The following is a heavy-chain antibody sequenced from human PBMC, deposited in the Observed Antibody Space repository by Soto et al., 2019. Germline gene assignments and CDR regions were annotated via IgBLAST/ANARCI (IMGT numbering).Heavy chain of an antibody. CDR2: INHSGST. D-gene: IGHD6-13*01. J-gene: IGHJ6*02. CDR3: ARGSAAGASYYYYGMDV. V-gene: IGHV4-34*01. Sequence: QVQLQQWGAGLLKPSETLSLTCAVYGGSFSGYCWSWIRQPPGKGLEWIGEINHSGSTNYNPSLKSLVTISVDTSKNQFSLKLSSVTAADTAVYYCARGSAAGASYYYYGMDVWGQGTTVTVSS. CDR1: GGSFSGYC.